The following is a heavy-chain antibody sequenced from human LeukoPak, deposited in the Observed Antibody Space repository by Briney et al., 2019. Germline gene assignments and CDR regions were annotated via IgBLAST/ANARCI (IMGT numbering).Heavy chain of an antibody. J-gene: IGHJ1*01. CDR3: ERARWGYSYGGD. CDR1: GFIVSINY. V-gene: IGHV3-66*01. D-gene: IGHD5-18*01. Sequence: QSGGTLRLSCAASGFIVSINYMTCVRQAPGGGLEWGSVIYSGGSTYYADSMKGRFTISRDKSKHTLYIQTHSLIAEDTAVYYCERARWGYSYGGDWGQGTLATVSS. CDR2: IYSGGST.